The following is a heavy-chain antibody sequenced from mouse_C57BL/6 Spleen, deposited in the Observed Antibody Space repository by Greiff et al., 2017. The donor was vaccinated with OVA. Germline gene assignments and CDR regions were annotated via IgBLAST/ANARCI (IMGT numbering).Heavy chain of an antibody. CDR2: IYPGSGST. Sequence: QVQLQQPGAELVKPGASVKMSCKASGYTFTSYWITWVKQRPGQGLEWIGDIYPGSGSTNYNEKFKSKATLTVDTSSSTAYMQLSSLTSEDSAVYYCVGSPIYYYGSSYAMDYWGQGTSGTVSS. D-gene: IGHD1-1*01. CDR3: VGSPIYYYGSSYAMDY. CDR1: GYTFTSYW. V-gene: IGHV1-55*01. J-gene: IGHJ4*01.